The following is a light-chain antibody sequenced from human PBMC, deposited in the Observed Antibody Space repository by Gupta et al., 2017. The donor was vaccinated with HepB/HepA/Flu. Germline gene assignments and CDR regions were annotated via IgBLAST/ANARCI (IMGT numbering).Light chain of an antibody. Sequence: QPVLPPPPSASGTPGQRVTILCSGSSSNIGNDNAYWYQQLPGTAPKLLIYNDNQRPSGVPDRFSGSKSGTTASLAISGLRSEDEADYYCVGWDDSLSGYVFGAGTKVTVL. CDR1: SSNIGNDN. V-gene: IGLV1-47*02. J-gene: IGLJ1*01. CDR3: VGWDDSLSGYV. CDR2: NDN.